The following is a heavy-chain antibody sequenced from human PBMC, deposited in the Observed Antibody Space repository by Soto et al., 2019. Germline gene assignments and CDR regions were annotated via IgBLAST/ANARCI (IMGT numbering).Heavy chain of an antibody. Sequence: GGSLRLSCVASGFGFSSYEMTWIRQAPGKELEWISYISSSGSAIYYADSVKGRFTISRDNAQHAVYLQMNSLRIDDTALYYCASGIDYWGQGTLVTVSS. CDR2: ISSSGSAI. CDR3: ASGIDY. CDR1: GFGFSSYE. J-gene: IGHJ4*02. V-gene: IGHV3-48*03.